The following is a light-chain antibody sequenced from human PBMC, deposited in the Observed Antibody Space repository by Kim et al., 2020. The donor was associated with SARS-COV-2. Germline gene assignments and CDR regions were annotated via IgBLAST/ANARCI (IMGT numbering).Light chain of an antibody. CDR2: DVS. J-gene: IGLJ2*01. CDR3: SSYTSSSTLGV. V-gene: IGLV2-14*03. CDR1: SSDVGGYNY. Sequence: QSITISCTATSSDVGGYNYVSWYQQHPGKAPKLMIYDVSNRPSGVSNRFSGSKSGNTASLTISGLQAEDEADYYCSSYTSSSTLGVFGGGTKLTVL.